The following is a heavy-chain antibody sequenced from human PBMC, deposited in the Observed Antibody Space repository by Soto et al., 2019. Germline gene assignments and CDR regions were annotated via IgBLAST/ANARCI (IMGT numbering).Heavy chain of an antibody. V-gene: IGHV6-1*01. CDR3: AKGDNLGPKTGYAFDP. Sequence: SQTLSLTCAISGDSVSSNTASWNWIRQSPSRGLEWLGRTYFRSKWYNDYAVSVKSRIIISPDTPNNQFSLQLNSVTPEDTAVYFCAKGDNLGPKTGYAFDPWGQGIMVTVPQ. CDR2: TYFRSKWYN. CDR1: GDSVSSNTAS. J-gene: IGHJ5*02. D-gene: IGHD5-12*01.